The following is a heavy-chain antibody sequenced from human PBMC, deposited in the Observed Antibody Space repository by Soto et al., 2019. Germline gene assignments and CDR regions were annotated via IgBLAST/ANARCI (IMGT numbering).Heavy chain of an antibody. CDR1: GGSIISHY. Sequence: SETLSLTWTVSGGSIISHYWSLISQPPGKGLEWIGYIYYSGSTNYNPSLKSRVTISVDTSKNQFSLKLSSVTAADTAVYYCARGYYDILTGYHPHDYWGQGTLVTVSS. D-gene: IGHD3-9*01. V-gene: IGHV4-59*11. CDR3: ARGYYDILTGYHPHDY. J-gene: IGHJ4*02. CDR2: IYYSGST.